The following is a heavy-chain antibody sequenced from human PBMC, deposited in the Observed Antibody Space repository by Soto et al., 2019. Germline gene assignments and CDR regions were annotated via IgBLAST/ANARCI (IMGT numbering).Heavy chain of an antibody. D-gene: IGHD4-4*01. CDR2: IIPIFGTA. CDR3: AREGRGTVTTGGDYYYGMDV. Sequence: QVQLVQSGAEVKKPGSSVKVSCKASGGTFSSYAISWVRQAPGQGLEWMGGIIPIFGTANYAQKFQGRVTITADESTSPAYMELSSLRAEDTAVYYCAREGRGTVTTGGDYYYGMDVWGQGTTVTVSS. J-gene: IGHJ6*02. V-gene: IGHV1-69*01. CDR1: GGTFSSYA.